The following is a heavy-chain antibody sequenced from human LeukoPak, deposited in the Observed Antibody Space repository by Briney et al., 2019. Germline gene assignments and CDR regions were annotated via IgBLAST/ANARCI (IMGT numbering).Heavy chain of an antibody. CDR1: GFTFSSYG. CDR3: AKGDHGDYWYLDL. J-gene: IGHJ2*01. D-gene: IGHD4-17*01. CDR2: IWYDGSNK. Sequence: PGRSLRLSCAASGFTFSSYGMHWVRQAPGKGLEWVAVIWYDGSNKYYADSVKGRFTISRDNSKNTLDLQMNSLRPEDTAVFYCAKGDHGDYWYLDLWGRGTLVSVSS. V-gene: IGHV3-33*06.